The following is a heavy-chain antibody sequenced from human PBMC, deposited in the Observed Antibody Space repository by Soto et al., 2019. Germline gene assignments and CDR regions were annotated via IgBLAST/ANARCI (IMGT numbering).Heavy chain of an antibody. J-gene: IGHJ5*02. V-gene: IGHV3-23*01. D-gene: IGHD3-22*01. CDR3: AKAPGYYDSSGRYNWFDP. Sequence: GGSLRLSCAASGFTFSSYAMSWVRQAPGKGLEWVSAISGSGGSTYYADSVKGRFTISRDNSKNTLYLQMNSLRAEDTAVYYCAKAPGYYDSSGRYNWFDPWGQGTLVTVSS. CDR2: ISGSGGST. CDR1: GFTFSSYA.